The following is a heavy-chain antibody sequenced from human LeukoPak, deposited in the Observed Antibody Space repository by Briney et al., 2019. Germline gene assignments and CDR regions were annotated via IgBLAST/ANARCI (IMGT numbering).Heavy chain of an antibody. CDR3: ARGIAAAGTTFDY. Sequence: EASVKVFCKASGGTFTSYAMTWVRQAPGQGLEWMGWINTNTGNPTYAQGFTGRFVFSLDTSVSTAYLQISSLKAEDTAVYYCARGIAAAGTTFDYWGQGTLVTVSS. D-gene: IGHD6-13*01. J-gene: IGHJ4*02. CDR1: GGTFTSYA. V-gene: IGHV7-4-1*02. CDR2: INTNTGNP.